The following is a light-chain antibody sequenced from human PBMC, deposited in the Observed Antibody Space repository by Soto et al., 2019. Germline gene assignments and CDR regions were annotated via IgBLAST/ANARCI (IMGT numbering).Light chain of an antibody. Sequence: TQSPSTLSASVGDRVTITCRASQSISSWLAWYQQKPGKAPKLLIYDASSLESGVPSRFSGSGSGTEFTLTISSLQPDDFATYYCQQYNSYWTVGQGTKVDSK. V-gene: IGKV1-5*01. J-gene: IGKJ1*01. CDR1: QSISSW. CDR2: DAS. CDR3: QQYNSYWT.